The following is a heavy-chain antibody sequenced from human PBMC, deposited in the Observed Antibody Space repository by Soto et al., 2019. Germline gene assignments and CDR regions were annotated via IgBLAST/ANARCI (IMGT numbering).Heavy chain of an antibody. V-gene: IGHV3-30-3*01. J-gene: IGHJ4*02. D-gene: IGHD1-26*01. Sequence: QVQLVESGGGVVQPGGSLRLSCAASGFNFSSYAMHWVRQAPGKGLEWVAVISSDGSNRYYADSVGGRFTISRDNSENTVYLHMSRLTGGDTVGFYCVKAPWSVAHTSYFDFWGQGTLVTVSS. CDR1: GFNFSSYA. CDR2: ISSDGSNR. CDR3: VKAPWSVAHTSYFDF.